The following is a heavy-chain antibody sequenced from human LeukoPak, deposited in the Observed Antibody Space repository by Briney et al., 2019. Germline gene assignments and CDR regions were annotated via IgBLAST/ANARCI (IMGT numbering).Heavy chain of an antibody. CDR1: GGSISSSSYY. Sequence: PSETLSLTCTVSGGSISSSSYYWGWIRQPPGKGLEWIGSIYYTGSTYYNPSLKSRVTISVDTSKNHFSLKLSSITAADAAVYSCARYYYGSGDPYYFDYWGQGTLVTVSS. V-gene: IGHV4-39*07. D-gene: IGHD3-10*01. CDR3: ARYYYGSGDPYYFDY. CDR2: IYYTGST. J-gene: IGHJ4*02.